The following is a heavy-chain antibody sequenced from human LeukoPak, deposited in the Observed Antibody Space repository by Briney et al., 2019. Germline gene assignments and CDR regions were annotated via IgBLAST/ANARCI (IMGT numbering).Heavy chain of an antibody. V-gene: IGHV3-23*01. CDR1: GFTFRSYD. D-gene: IGHD6-13*01. CDR2: ISDNGGFI. Sequence: PGGSLRLSCAASGFTFRSYDMGWVRQAPGKGLEWVSLISDNGGFIHYADSVKGRFTISRDNSKNTLFLQMNRLRAEDTAVYYCARDPSSSWYGYWGQGTLVTVSS. J-gene: IGHJ4*02. CDR3: ARDPSSSWYGY.